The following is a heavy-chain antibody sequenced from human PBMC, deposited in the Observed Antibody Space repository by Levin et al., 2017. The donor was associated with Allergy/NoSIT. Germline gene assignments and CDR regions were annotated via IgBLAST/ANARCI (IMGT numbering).Heavy chain of an antibody. CDR2: IYSGGST. CDR1: GFTVSSNY. CDR3: ARGGVVVPAARVRMYAYYGMDV. D-gene: IGHD2-2*01. Sequence: ETLSLTCAASGFTVSSNYMSWVRQAPGKGLEWVSVIYSGGSTYYADSVKGRFTISRDNSKNTLYLQMNSLRAEDTAVYYCARGGVVVPAARVRMYAYYGMDVWGQGTTVTVSS. V-gene: IGHV3-53*01. J-gene: IGHJ6*02.